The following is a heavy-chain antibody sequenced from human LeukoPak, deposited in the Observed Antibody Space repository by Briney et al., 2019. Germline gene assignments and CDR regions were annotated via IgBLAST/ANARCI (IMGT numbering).Heavy chain of an antibody. D-gene: IGHD6-6*01. CDR2: IKQDGSEK. J-gene: IGHJ1*01. CDR1: GFTFSSYW. Sequence: QPGGSLRLSCAASGFTFSSYWMSWVRQAPGKGLEWVANIKQDGSEKYYVDSVKGRFTISRDNAKNSLYLQMNSLRAEDAAVYYCARVPMIAARPRYFQHWGQGTLVTVSS. CDR3: ARVPMIAARPRYFQH. V-gene: IGHV3-7*01.